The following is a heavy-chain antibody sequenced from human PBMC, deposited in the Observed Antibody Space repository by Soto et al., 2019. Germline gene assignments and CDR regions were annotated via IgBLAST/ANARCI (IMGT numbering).Heavy chain of an antibody. CDR2: MNPNSGNT. Sequence: GPSVKVSCKASGYTFTSYDINWVRQATGQGLEWMGWMNPNSGNTGYAQKFQGRVTMTRNTSISTAYMELSSLRSEDTAVYYCARVGGYDSYYYGMDVWGQGTTVTVSS. CDR1: GYTFTSYD. J-gene: IGHJ6*02. CDR3: ARVGGYDSYYYGMDV. V-gene: IGHV1-8*01. D-gene: IGHD5-12*01.